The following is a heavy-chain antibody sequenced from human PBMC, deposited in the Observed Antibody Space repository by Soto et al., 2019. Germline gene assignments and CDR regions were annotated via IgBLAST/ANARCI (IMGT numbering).Heavy chain of an antibody. V-gene: IGHV1-3*01. CDR3: AREIGAPRGYCSSTSCYNDYYYYGMDV. CDR2: INAGNGNT. Sequence: ASVKGSCKASGYTFTSYAMHWVRQAPGQRLEWMGWINAGNGNTKYSQKFQGRATITRDTSASTAYMELSSLRSEDTAVYYCAREIGAPRGYCSSTSCYNDYYYYGMDVWGQGTTVTVSS. D-gene: IGHD2-2*02. CDR1: GYTFTSYA. J-gene: IGHJ6*02.